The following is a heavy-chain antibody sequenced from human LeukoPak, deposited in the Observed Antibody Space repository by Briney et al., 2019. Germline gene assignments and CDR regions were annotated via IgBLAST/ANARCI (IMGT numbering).Heavy chain of an antibody. J-gene: IGHJ6*02. D-gene: IGHD5-12*01. Sequence: SVKVSCKASGYTFTSYGIAWVRQAPGQGLEWMGGIIPIFGTANYAQKFQGRVTITADESTSTAYMELSSLRSEDTAVYYCARMTIVATIDYYYYGMDVWGQGTTVTVSS. CDR3: ARMTIVATIDYYYYGMDV. CDR2: IIPIFGTA. CDR1: GYTFTSYG. V-gene: IGHV1-69*13.